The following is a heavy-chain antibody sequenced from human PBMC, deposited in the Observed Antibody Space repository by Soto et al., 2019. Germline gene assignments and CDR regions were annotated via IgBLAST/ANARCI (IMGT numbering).Heavy chain of an antibody. Sequence: SETLSLTCAVYGGSFSGYYWSWIRQPPGKGLEWIGEINHSASTNYNPSLKSRVTISVDTSKNQFSLKLSSVTAADTAVYYCARVRGRGYCSSTSCYGYYYMDVWGKGTTVTVSS. CDR2: INHSAST. D-gene: IGHD2-2*01. V-gene: IGHV4-34*01. CDR3: ARVRGRGYCSSTSCYGYYYMDV. CDR1: GGSFSGYY. J-gene: IGHJ6*03.